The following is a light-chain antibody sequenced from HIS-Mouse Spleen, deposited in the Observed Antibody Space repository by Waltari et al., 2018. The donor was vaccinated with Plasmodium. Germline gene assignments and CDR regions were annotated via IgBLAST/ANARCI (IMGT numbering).Light chain of an antibody. V-gene: IGLV2-8*01. Sequence: QSALTQPPSASGSPGQSVTISCTGTSSDVGGYNYVSWYPQHPGKAPKPMIYEVSKLPSGVPERFSGSKSGNTASLTVSGLQAEDEADYYCSSYAGSNNLVFGGGTKLTVL. CDR1: SSDVGGYNY. CDR3: SSYAGSNNLV. J-gene: IGLJ2*01. CDR2: EVS.